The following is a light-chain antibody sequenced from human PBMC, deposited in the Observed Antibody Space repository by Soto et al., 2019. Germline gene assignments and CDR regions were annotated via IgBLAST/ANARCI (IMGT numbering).Light chain of an antibody. V-gene: IGKV1-39*01. CDR3: QQTFSAPVT. CDR2: AAS. Sequence: DIQMTQSQSSLSASVGDRVTITCRASQSISSYLNWYQQKPGEAPKILIYAASTLQSGVPSRFSGRGSGPDFSLTISSLPPEDFATYYCQQTFSAPVTFGQGTRLEIK. CDR1: QSISSY. J-gene: IGKJ2*01.